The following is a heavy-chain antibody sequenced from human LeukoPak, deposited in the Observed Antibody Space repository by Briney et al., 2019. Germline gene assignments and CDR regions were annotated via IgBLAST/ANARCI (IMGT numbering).Heavy chain of an antibody. Sequence: GGSLRLSCAASGFTFSNYAVNWVRQAPGKGLEWVSAISGGGGSTWYADSVKGRFTISRDNSKNTLYLQMNSLRSEDTAVFYCARRPYCTNAVCYGLDYWGQGTMVTVSS. CDR3: ARRPYCTNAVCYGLDY. V-gene: IGHV3-23*01. J-gene: IGHJ4*02. CDR2: ISGGGGST. D-gene: IGHD2-8*01. CDR1: GFTFSNYA.